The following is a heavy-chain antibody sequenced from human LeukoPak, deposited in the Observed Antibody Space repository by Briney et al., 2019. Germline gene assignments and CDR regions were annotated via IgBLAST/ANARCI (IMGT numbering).Heavy chain of an antibody. CDR3: ARDEFGEDPREEYFDY. V-gene: IGHV1-2*06. CDR1: GYTFTGYY. D-gene: IGHD3-10*01. J-gene: IGHJ4*02. Sequence: ASVQVSCKASGYTFTGYYMHWVRQAPGRGLQWMGRINPNSGGTNYAQKFQGRVTMTRDTSISTAYMELSRLRSDDTAVYYCARDEFGEDPREEYFDYWGQGTLVTVSS. CDR2: INPNSGGT.